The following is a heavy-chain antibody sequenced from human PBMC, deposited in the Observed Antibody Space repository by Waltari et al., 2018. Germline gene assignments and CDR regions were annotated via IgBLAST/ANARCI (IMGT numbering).Heavy chain of an antibody. CDR3: ARGTLIVVVITFDY. CDR1: GYTFPDYY. J-gene: IGHJ4*02. V-gene: IGHV1-2*02. CDR2: INPNSGDT. Sequence: QVQLVQSGAEVKKHGSSVRVSCQASGYTFPDYYMHWVRQAPGQGLEWMGWINPNSGDTHYAQKFQGRVTMTRDTSISAVYMELSSLKSDDTAVYYCARGTLIVVVITFDYWGQGTLVTISS. D-gene: IGHD3-22*01.